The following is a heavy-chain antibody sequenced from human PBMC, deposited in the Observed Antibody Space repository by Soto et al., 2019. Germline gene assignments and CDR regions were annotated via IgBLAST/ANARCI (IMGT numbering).Heavy chain of an antibody. CDR1: GFTFSNYW. V-gene: IGHV3-74*01. J-gene: IGHJ4*02. CDR3: ACSRRPARLGPKGAIDY. D-gene: IGHD2-15*01. Sequence: GGSLRLSCATSGFTFSNYWMHWVRQVPGRGLVWVSRIDTDGSTTSYADFAKGRFTISRDNAKSTLSLQMNSLRAEDTAIYYCACSRRPARLGPKGAIDYWGQGTLVTVSS. CDR2: IDTDGSTT.